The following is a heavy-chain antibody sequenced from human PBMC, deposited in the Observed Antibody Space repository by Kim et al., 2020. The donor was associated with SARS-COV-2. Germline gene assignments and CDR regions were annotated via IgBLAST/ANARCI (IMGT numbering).Heavy chain of an antibody. V-gene: IGHV4-39*07. Sequence: YYNPSLKSRVTISVDTSKKQFSLKLNSVTAADTAVFYCARVGMGSTFFDSWGQGTLVTVSS. D-gene: IGHD1-26*01. CDR3: ARVGMGSTFFDS. J-gene: IGHJ4*02.